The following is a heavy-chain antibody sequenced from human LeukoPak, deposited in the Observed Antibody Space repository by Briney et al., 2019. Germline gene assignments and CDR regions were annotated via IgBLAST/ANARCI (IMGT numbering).Heavy chain of an antibody. CDR3: TRVRSGNDFDY. D-gene: IGHD3-10*01. Sequence: TGRSLRLSCSASGFTFGGHAMSWVRQAPGKGLEWVGFIRSKGYGGTTEYAASVEGRFSLSRDDSKSFVYLQMSSLKTEDTAVYYCTRVRSGNDFDYWGQGTLVTVSS. V-gene: IGHV3-49*04. CDR2: IRSKGYGGTT. J-gene: IGHJ4*02. CDR1: GFTFGGHA.